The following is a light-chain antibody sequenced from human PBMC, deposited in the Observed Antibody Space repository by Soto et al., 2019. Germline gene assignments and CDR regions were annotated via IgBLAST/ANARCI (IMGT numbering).Light chain of an antibody. CDR1: SSDVGGYNY. Sequence: QSALTQPASVSGSPGQSITISCTGTSSDVGGYNYVSWYQQHPGKAPKLMIYEVSNRPSGVSNRFSGSKSGNTASLNISGLQAEDEADYYCSSYTSSSTICGTGTKLTVL. CDR3: SSYTSSSTI. J-gene: IGLJ1*01. CDR2: EVS. V-gene: IGLV2-14*01.